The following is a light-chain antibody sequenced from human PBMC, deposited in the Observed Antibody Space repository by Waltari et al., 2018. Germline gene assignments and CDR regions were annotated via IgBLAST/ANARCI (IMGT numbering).Light chain of an antibody. CDR3: QKYGSLPAT. J-gene: IGKJ1*01. CDR2: DAS. V-gene: IGKV3-20*01. Sequence: EVVLTQSPGTLSLSPGERATLSCRASQSVSRTLAWYQQKPGQAPRLLIYDASSRATGIPDRSSGGGSGTDFSLTISRLETEDFAVYYCQKYGSLPATFGQGTKVEIK. CDR1: QSVSRT.